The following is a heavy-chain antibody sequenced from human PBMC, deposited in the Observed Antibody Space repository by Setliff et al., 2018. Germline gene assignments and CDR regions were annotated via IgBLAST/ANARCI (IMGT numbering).Heavy chain of an antibody. CDR3: ARTAGSSSASGFDY. J-gene: IGHJ4*02. V-gene: IGHV3-21*03. D-gene: IGHD2-15*01. CDR1: GFTFSSYW. Sequence: GGSLRLSCAASGFTFSSYWMTWVRQAPGKGLEWVSSISGSSTYTYYADSVKGRFTITRDNAKDSLYLQMNSLRAEDTAVYYCARTAGSSSASGFDYWGQGTLVTVSS. CDR2: ISGSSTYT.